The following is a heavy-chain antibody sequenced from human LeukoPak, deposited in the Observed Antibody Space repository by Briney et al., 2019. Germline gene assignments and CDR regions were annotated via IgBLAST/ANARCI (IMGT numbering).Heavy chain of an antibody. CDR2: ISYDGSNK. Sequence: GGPLRLSCAASGFTFSSYAMHWVRQAPGKGLEWAAVISYDGSNKYYADSVKGRFTISRDNSKNTLYLQMNSLRAEDTAVYYCARSRPRGRDFDYWGQGTLVTVSS. D-gene: IGHD2-15*01. CDR3: ARSRPRGRDFDY. J-gene: IGHJ4*02. V-gene: IGHV3-30-3*01. CDR1: GFTFSSYA.